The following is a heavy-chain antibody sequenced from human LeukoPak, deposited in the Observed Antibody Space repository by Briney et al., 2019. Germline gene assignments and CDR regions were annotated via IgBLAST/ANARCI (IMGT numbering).Heavy chain of an antibody. CDR2: IYYSGST. D-gene: IGHD1-7*01. Sequence: SETLSLTCTVSGGSISSSSYYWGWIRQPPGKGLEWIGSIYYSGSTYYNPSLKSRVTISVDTSKNQSSLKLSSVTAADTAVYYCARGPGITGTTDWFDPWGQGTLVTVSS. J-gene: IGHJ5*02. CDR3: ARGPGITGTTDWFDP. CDR1: GGSISSSSYY. V-gene: IGHV4-39*07.